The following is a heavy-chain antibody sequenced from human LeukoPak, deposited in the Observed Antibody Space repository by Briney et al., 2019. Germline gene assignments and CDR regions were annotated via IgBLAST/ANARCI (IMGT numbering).Heavy chain of an antibody. V-gene: IGHV3-48*03. Sequence: GGSLRLSCAASGLTFSSYEMNWVRQAPGKGLEWVSYISSSGSTIYYADSVKGRFTISRDNAKNSLYLQMNSLRAEDTAVYYCAISNGYGMDVWGQGTTVTVSS. J-gene: IGHJ6*02. D-gene: IGHD2-8*01. CDR1: GLTFSSYE. CDR2: ISSSGSTI. CDR3: AISNGYGMDV.